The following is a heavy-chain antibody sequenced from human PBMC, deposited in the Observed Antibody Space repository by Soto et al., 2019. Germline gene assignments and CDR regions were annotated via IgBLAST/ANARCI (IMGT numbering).Heavy chain of an antibody. Sequence: ASVKVSCKASGYTFTSYGISWVRQAPGQGLEWMGWISAYNGNTNYAQKLQGRVTMTTDTSTSTAYMELRSLRSDDTAVYYCARRAYDILTGYSPYYFDYWGQGTLVTVS. J-gene: IGHJ4*02. D-gene: IGHD3-9*01. V-gene: IGHV1-18*04. CDR2: ISAYNGNT. CDR1: GYTFTSYG. CDR3: ARRAYDILTGYSPYYFDY.